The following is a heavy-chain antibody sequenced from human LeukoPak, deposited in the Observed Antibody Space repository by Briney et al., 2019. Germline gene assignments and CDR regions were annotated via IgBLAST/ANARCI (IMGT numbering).Heavy chain of an antibody. Sequence: SETLSLTCAVYGGSFSGHYWSWIRQPPGKGLEWIGEINHSGSTNYNPSLKSRVTISVDTSKNQFSLKLSSVTAADTAVYYCARVRWELLQYYFDYWGQGTLVTVSS. D-gene: IGHD1-26*01. J-gene: IGHJ4*02. CDR1: GGSFSGHY. V-gene: IGHV4-34*01. CDR2: INHSGST. CDR3: ARVRWELLQYYFDY.